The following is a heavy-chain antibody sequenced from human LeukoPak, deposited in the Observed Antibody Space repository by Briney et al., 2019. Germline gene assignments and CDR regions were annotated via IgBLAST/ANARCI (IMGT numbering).Heavy chain of an antibody. CDR3: AKDWATYYYGSGSYYTPDY. D-gene: IGHD3-10*01. CDR1: GFTFSSYA. V-gene: IGHV3-30*18. CDR2: ISYDGSNK. J-gene: IGHJ4*02. Sequence: PGGSLRLSCAASGFTFSSYAMSWVRQAPSKGLEWVAVISYDGSNKYYADSVKGRFTISRDNSKNTLYLQMNSLRAEDTAVYYCAKDWATYYYGSGSYYTPDYWGQGTLVTVSS.